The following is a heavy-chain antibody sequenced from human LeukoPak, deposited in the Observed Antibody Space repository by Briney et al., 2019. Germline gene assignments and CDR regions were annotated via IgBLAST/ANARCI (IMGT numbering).Heavy chain of an antibody. J-gene: IGHJ4*02. CDR2: IKSNGDSA. V-gene: IGHV3-74*01. CDR3: ARDNSGSIDS. Sequence: GGSLRLSCAASGFTFNTYWMHWVRQTPGKGLVGVSLIKSNGDSAYYADSVKGRFTISRDDAKNTLFLQMNSLRAEDTAVYYCARDNSGSIDSWGQRTLVTVSS. CDR1: GFTFNTYW. D-gene: IGHD3-10*01.